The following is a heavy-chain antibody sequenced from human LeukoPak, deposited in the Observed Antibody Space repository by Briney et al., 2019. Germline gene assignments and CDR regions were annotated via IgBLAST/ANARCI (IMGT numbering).Heavy chain of an antibody. V-gene: IGHV3-23*01. CDR2: ISGSGGST. Sequence: GASLRLSCAASGFTFSSYAMSWVRQAPGKGLEWVSAISGSGGSTYYADSVKGRFTISRDNSKNTLYLQMNSLRAEDTAVYYCAKGGYYDSSGWGFFDYWGQGTLVTVSP. CDR1: GFTFSSYA. D-gene: IGHD3-22*01. CDR3: AKGGYYDSSGWGFFDY. J-gene: IGHJ4*02.